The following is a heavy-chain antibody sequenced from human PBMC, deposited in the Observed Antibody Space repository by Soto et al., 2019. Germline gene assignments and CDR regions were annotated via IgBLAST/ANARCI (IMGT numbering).Heavy chain of an antibody. CDR2: IYPSGMP. CDR1: GGSISNAAYS. CDR3: ARERGGYGLFDS. V-gene: IGHV4-30-2*01. Sequence: LSLTCTVSGGSISNAAYSWSWIRQPPGKGLEWIGYIYPSGMPFYNPSLRSRVTISIDRSNDQFSLNLKSVTAADTAVYYCARERGGYGLFDSWRQGTLVTVSS. J-gene: IGHJ4*02. D-gene: IGHD5-18*01.